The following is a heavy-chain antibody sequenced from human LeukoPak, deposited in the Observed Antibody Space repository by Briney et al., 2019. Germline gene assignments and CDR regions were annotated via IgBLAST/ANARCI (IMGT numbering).Heavy chain of an antibody. CDR3: AKTLLLWFGELSTPSYYYGMDV. CDR2: ISYDGSNK. D-gene: IGHD3-10*01. CDR1: GFTFSSYG. V-gene: IGHV3-30*18. Sequence: QTGGSLRLPCAASGFTFSSYGMHWVRQAPGKGLEWVAVISYDGSNKYYADSVKGRFTISRDNSKNTLYLQMNSLRAEDTAVYYCAKTLLLWFGELSTPSYYYGMDVWGQGTTVTVSS. J-gene: IGHJ6*02.